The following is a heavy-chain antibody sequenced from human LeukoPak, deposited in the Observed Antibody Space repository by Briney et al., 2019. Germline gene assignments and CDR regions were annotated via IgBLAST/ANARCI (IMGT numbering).Heavy chain of an antibody. CDR3: AREKIPALVFDP. Sequence: GGSLRLSCAASGFPLSSYEMHWLRQAPGKGLEWVAHISGSSGNILYSDSVKGRFSVSRDNANNVLYLQMNSLRVEDTAVYYCAREKIPALVFDPWGQGTLVAVSP. CDR1: GFPLSSYE. D-gene: IGHD6-13*01. J-gene: IGHJ5*02. CDR2: ISGSSGNI. V-gene: IGHV3-48*03.